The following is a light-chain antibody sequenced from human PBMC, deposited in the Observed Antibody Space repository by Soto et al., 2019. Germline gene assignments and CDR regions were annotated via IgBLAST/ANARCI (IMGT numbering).Light chain of an antibody. J-gene: IGKJ4*01. CDR2: DAS. CDR3: QQFSSYPLT. Sequence: ELVLTQSPGTLSLSPGERATLSCRASQTVRNNYLAWYQQKPGQAPRLLIYDASSRATGIPDRFSGGGSGTDFTLTISRLGPEDFPVYYCQQFSSYPLTFGGGTKVDIK. V-gene: IGKV3-20*01. CDR1: QTVRNNY.